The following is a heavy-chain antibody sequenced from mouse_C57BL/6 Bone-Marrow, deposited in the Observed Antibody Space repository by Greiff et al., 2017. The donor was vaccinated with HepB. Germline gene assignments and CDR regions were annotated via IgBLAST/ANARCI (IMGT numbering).Heavy chain of an antibody. J-gene: IGHJ1*03. CDR2: ISSGSSTI. D-gene: IGHD4-1*02. Sequence: EVKLQESGGGLVKPGGSLKLSCAASGFTFSDYGMHWVRQAPEKGLEWVAYISSGSSTIYYADTVKGRFTISRDNAKNTLFLQMTSLRSEDTAMYYCARWVSPTGPDWYCDVWGTGTTVTVSS. CDR3: ARWVSPTGPDWYCDV. V-gene: IGHV5-17*01. CDR1: GFTFSDYG.